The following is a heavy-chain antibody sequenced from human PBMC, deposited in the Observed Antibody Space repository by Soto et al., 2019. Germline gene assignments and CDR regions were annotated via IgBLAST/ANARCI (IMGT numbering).Heavy chain of an antibody. CDR3: ATRSPAFDY. J-gene: IGHJ4*02. CDR2: ITTDKGKT. CDR1: GCTFTNYG. Sequence: QVQLVQSGPEGKKPGASVKVSCKTSGCTFTNYGISWVRQAPGQGLEWMGWITTDKGKTTYAQKFQGRVTMTTDTSTSTAYMELRSLRSDDTGMYYCATRSPAFDYWGQGTLVTVSS. V-gene: IGHV1-18*01.